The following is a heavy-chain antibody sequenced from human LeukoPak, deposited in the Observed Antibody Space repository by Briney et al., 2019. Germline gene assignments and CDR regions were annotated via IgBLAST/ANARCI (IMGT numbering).Heavy chain of an antibody. Sequence: ASVKVSCNASGYTFTSYDINWVRQATGQGLEWMGWISAYNGNTNYARNVRGRVTMTTDASTSTAYMELRNLRSDDTAIYYCVRCSGGNCYGTNYFEHWGRGTLVSVSS. CDR1: GYTFTSYD. V-gene: IGHV1-18*01. D-gene: IGHD2-15*01. CDR2: ISAYNGNT. CDR3: VRCSGGNCYGTNYFEH. J-gene: IGHJ4*02.